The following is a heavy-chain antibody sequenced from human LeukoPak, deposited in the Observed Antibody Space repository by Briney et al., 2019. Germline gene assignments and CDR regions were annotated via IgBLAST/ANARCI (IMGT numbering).Heavy chain of an antibody. CDR1: GGSFSGYY. J-gene: IGHJ4*02. D-gene: IGHD3-22*01. CDR3: ARHSAYYYDSSGYY. CDR2: IYYSGST. Sequence: PSETLSLTCAVYGGSFSGYYWSWIRQPPRKGLEWIGSIYYSGSTYYNPSLKSRVTISVDTSKNQFSLKLSSVTAADTAVYYCARHSAYYYDSSGYYWGQGTLVTVSS. V-gene: IGHV4-34*01.